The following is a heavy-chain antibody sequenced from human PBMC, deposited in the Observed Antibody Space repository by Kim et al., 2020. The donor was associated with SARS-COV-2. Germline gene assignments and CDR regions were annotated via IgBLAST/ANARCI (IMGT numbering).Heavy chain of an antibody. CDR3: ARDIKLYTTNWYYFDY. CDR2: ISAYNGNT. CDR1: GYTLSSYG. J-gene: IGHJ4*02. D-gene: IGHD2-2*02. V-gene: IGHV1-18*01. Sequence: ASVKVSCKASGYTLSSYGISWVRQAPGQGLEWMGWISAYNGNTNYAQKLQDRVTMTTDTSTSTVYMELRRLRSDDTAIYYCARDIKLYTTNWYYFDYWGQGTLVTVSS.